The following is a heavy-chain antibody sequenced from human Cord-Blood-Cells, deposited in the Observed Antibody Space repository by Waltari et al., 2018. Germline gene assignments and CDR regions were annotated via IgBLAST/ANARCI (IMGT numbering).Heavy chain of an antibody. Sequence: QVQLVQSGAEVKKPGASVMVSCKASGYTFTGYSMYWVGQATGQGLEWMGCINPISGGTNYGQKCQGRVTMTRDTSISTAYMEVSRLRSDDTAVYYCAVSNLGEDGYFDLWGRGTLVTVSS. CDR1: GYTFTGYS. J-gene: IGHJ2*01. D-gene: IGHD7-27*01. CDR2: INPISGGT. CDR3: AVSNLGEDGYFDL. V-gene: IGHV1-2*02.